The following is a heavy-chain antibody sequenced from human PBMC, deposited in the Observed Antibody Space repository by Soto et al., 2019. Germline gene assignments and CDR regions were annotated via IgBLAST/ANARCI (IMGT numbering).Heavy chain of an antibody. V-gene: IGHV1-2*04. CDR2: INPNSGGT. J-gene: IGHJ6*02. Sequence: ASVEVSCKASGYTFTGCYMHWARQATGQGLEWMGWINPNSGGTNYAQKFQGWVTMTRDTSISTAYMELSRLRSDDTAVYYCARDLVVVPAATSGMDVWGQGTTVTVAS. CDR3: ARDLVVVPAATSGMDV. CDR1: GYTFTGCY. D-gene: IGHD2-2*01.